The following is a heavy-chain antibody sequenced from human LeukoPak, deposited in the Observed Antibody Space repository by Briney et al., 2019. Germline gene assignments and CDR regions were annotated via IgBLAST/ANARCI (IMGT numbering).Heavy chain of an antibody. Sequence: GGSLRLSCGASGFTFSNYILNWVRQAPGEGLEWVSSSSTSSTYMYCADSVKGRFSMSRDNAKSSLYLQMNSRRAEDTAVYYCARVGGIFGVVIRYYYGMDVCGQGRTVTVSS. CDR1: GFTFSNYI. J-gene: IGHJ6*01. D-gene: IGHD3-3*01. CDR2: SSTSSTYM. V-gene: IGHV3-21*01. CDR3: ARVGGIFGVVIRYYYGMDV.